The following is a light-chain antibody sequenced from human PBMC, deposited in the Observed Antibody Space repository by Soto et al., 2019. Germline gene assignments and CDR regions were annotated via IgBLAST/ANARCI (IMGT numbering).Light chain of an antibody. CDR1: SSNIGGNS. J-gene: IGLJ1*01. Sequence: QSAMTQPPSVSAAPGQKVTISCSGSSSNIGGNSVSWYQQLPGTAPKLLIYDDDKRPSGIPDLFSGSKSGTSATLGITGFQTGDEADYYCGSWDSSLSAYVFATGTKLTVL. CDR2: DDD. V-gene: IGLV1-51*01. CDR3: GSWDSSLSAYV.